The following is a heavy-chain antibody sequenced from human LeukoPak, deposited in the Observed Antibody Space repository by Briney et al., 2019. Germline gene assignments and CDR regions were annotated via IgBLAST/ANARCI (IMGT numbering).Heavy chain of an antibody. CDR3: AVRTIGIAAGVGDY. J-gene: IGHJ4*02. CDR1: GGSISSSSYY. Sequence: PSETLSLTCTVSGGSISSSSYYWGWIRQPPGKGLEWIGSIYYSGSTYYNPSLKSRVTISVDTSKNQFSLKLSSVTAADTAVYYCAVRTIGIAAGVGDYWGQGTLVTVSS. D-gene: IGHD6-13*01. CDR2: IYYSGST. V-gene: IGHV4-39*07.